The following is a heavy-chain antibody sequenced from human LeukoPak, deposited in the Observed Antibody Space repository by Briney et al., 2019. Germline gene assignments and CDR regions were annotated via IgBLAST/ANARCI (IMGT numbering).Heavy chain of an antibody. J-gene: IGHJ6*02. D-gene: IGHD6-13*01. CDR1: GGTFSSYA. V-gene: IGHV1-69*13. Sequence: GASVKVSCKASGGTFSSYAISWVRQAPGQGLEWMGGISPIFGTANYAQKFQGRVTITADESTSTAYMELSSLRSEDTAVYYCARDEYSSSPSLGRVVGMDVWGQGTTVTVAS. CDR2: ISPIFGTA. CDR3: ARDEYSSSPSLGRVVGMDV.